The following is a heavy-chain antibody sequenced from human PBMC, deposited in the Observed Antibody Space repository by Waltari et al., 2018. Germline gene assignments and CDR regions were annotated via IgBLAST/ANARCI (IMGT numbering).Heavy chain of an antibody. J-gene: IGHJ3*02. CDR3: ARDRCSGGSCRPDDAFDI. V-gene: IGHV1-8*01. CDR1: GYTFTSYD. CDR2: MNPNSGNT. D-gene: IGHD2-15*01. Sequence: QVQLVQSGAEVKKPGASVKVSCKASGYTFTSYDINWVRQATGQGLEWMGWMNPNSGNTGYAQKFQVRVTMTRNTSISTAYMELSSVTAADTAVYYCARDRCSGGSCRPDDAFDIWGQGTMVTVSS.